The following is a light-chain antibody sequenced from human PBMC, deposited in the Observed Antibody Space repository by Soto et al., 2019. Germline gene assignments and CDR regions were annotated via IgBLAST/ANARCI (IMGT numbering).Light chain of an antibody. CDR2: KAS. CDR1: QTISSW. CDR3: QQGYSNPWT. V-gene: IGKV1-5*03. Sequence: IQMTQSPSTLSGSVGDRVTITCRASQTISSWLAWYQQKPGKAPKLLIYKASTLKSGAPSRFSGSGSGTEFTLTVESLQPEDFATYYCQQGYSNPWTFGQGTKVDI. J-gene: IGKJ1*01.